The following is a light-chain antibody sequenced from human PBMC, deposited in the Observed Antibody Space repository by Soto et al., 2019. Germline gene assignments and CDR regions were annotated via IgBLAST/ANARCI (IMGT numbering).Light chain of an antibody. V-gene: IGLV2-11*01. CDR1: SSDVGGYNY. J-gene: IGLJ3*02. Sequence: QSALTQPRSVSGSPGQSVTISCTGTSSDVGGYNYVSWYQQHPGKAPKLMLYDVSKRPSGVPDRISGSKSGNTASLTISGLQAEDEADYYCCSYAGSLWAFGGGTKLTVL. CDR2: DVS. CDR3: CSYAGSLWA.